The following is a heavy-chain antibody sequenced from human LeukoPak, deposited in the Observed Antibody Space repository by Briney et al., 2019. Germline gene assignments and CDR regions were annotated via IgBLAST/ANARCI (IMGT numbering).Heavy chain of an antibody. CDR2: FDPEDGET. CDR1: GYTFTSYG. Sequence: ASVKVSCKASGYTFTSYGISWVRQAPGQGLEWVGGFDPEDGETIYAQKFQGRVTMTEDTSTDTAYMELSSLRSEDTAVYYCATLGDSSGWFDYWGQGTLVTVSS. D-gene: IGHD6-19*01. CDR3: ATLGDSSGWFDY. V-gene: IGHV1-24*01. J-gene: IGHJ4*02.